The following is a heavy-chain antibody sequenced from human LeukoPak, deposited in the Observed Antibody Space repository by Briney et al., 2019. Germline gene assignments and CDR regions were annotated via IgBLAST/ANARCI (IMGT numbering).Heavy chain of an antibody. J-gene: IGHJ1*01. D-gene: IGHD1-26*01. CDR2: ISYDGSNE. CDR3: ARARSIVGVSPFQH. V-gene: IGHV3-30*04. CDR1: GFSFSTYA. Sequence: GGFLRLSCAASGFSFSTYAMHWVRQAPGKGLEWMAVISYDGSNEDHADSVKGRCTISRDNSKNTLYLQMNSLRPEDTAVYYCARARSIVGVSPFQHWGQGTLVTVSS.